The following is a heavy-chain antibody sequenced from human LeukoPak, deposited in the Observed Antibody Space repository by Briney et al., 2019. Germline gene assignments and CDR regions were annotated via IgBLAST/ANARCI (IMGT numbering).Heavy chain of an antibody. CDR3: AKGGYYDSGRYLNY. CDR1: GFTFSRSW. CDR2: INGDETRT. Sequence: GGSLRLSCAASGFTFSRSWMYWVRQAPGKGLVWVSRINGDETRTEYADSVKGRFSISRDNAKNTLFLQMNSLTVEDTAVYYCAKGGYYDSGRYLNYWGQGTLVTDSS. J-gene: IGHJ4*02. D-gene: IGHD3-22*01. V-gene: IGHV3-74*03.